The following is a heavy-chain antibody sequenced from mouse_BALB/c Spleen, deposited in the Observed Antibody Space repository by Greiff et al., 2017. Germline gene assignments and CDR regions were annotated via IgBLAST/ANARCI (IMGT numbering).Heavy chain of an antibody. CDR1: GFSLTGYG. Sequence: VQLVESGPGLVAPSQSLSITCTVSGFSLTGYGVNWVRQPPGKGLEWLGMIWGDGSTDYNSALKSRLSISKDNSKSQVFLKMNSLQTDDTARYYCARDLGDDGYYFDYWGQGTTLTVSS. CDR2: IWGDGST. D-gene: IGHD2-3*01. J-gene: IGHJ2*01. CDR3: ARDLGDDGYYFDY. V-gene: IGHV2-6-7*01.